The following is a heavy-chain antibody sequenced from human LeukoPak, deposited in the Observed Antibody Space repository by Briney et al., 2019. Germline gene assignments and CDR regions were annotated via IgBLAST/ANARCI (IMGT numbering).Heavy chain of an antibody. Sequence: PSETLSLTCSAYGGSFSGYYWSWIRQPPGKGLEWIGEINHSGSTNYNPSPKSRVTRSVETAKNQFSLKLSSVTAADTAVYYCARSPYGSGSYYPYYYYYYMDVWGKGTTVTVSS. V-gene: IGHV4-34*01. CDR2: INHSGST. D-gene: IGHD3-10*01. CDR1: GGSFSGYY. CDR3: ARSPYGSGSYYPYYYYYYMDV. J-gene: IGHJ6*03.